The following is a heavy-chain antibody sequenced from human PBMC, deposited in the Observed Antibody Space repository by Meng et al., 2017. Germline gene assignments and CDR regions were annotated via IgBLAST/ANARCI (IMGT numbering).Heavy chain of an antibody. CDR2: IDPKNGDT. Sequence: QVQVVQPGAEVKKPGASVKVSCKPSGYNFPDYYIHWVRQAPGQGLEWMGRIDPKNGDTHYAQKFQGRVTMTGDTSISTAYMDLSGLRAEDTAVYYCARDIARSGKYYFDYWGQGTLVTVSS. J-gene: IGHJ4*02. V-gene: IGHV1-2*06. CDR3: ARDIARSGKYYFDY. CDR1: GYNFPDYY. D-gene: IGHD6-25*01.